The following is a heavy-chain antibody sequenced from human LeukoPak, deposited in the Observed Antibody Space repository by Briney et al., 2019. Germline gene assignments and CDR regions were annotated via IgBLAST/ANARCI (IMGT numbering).Heavy chain of an antibody. CDR1: GFTLSSYS. D-gene: IGHD2-2*02. V-gene: IGHV3-21*01. Sequence: GRSLRLSCAASGFTLSSYSMSWVRQAPGKGLEWVSSINSGSSYRYYADSVKGRFAISRDNAKNSLYLQMNSLRAEDAAVYYCARVKEYQMLYGGFDPWGQGTLVTVSS. CDR2: INSGSSYR. CDR3: ARVKEYQMLYGGFDP. J-gene: IGHJ5*02.